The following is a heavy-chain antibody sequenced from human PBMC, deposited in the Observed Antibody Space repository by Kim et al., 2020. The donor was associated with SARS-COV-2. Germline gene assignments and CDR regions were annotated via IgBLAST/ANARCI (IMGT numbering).Heavy chain of an antibody. Sequence: GGTNYEQKCQGRVTMTRDTSISTADMELSRLGSDDTAVYYCARATPSFDYWGQGTLVTVSS. CDR2: GGT. J-gene: IGHJ4*02. V-gene: IGHV1-2*02. CDR3: ARATPSFDY.